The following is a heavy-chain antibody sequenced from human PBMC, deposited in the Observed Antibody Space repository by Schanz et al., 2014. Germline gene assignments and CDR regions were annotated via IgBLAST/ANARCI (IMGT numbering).Heavy chain of an antibody. J-gene: IGHJ3*02. Sequence: EVQLVESGGGLVKPGDSLRLSCAASGFTFSSYTMKWVRQAPGKGLEWVSSISSTSTYLYYADSVKGRFTISRDSARNSLYLQMNSLRAEDTAVYYCVREDMVRGIRAFDIWGQGTMVTVSS. D-gene: IGHD3-10*01. CDR2: ISSTSTYL. V-gene: IGHV3-21*01. CDR3: VREDMVRGIRAFDI. CDR1: GFTFSSYT.